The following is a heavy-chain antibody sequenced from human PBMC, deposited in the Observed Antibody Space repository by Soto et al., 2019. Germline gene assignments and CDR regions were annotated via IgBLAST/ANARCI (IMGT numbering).Heavy chain of an antibody. D-gene: IGHD2-15*01. J-gene: IGHJ4*02. Sequence: SETLSLTCTVSGGSISSGDYYWSWIRQPPGKGLEWIGYIYYSGSTDYNPSLKSRVSISVDTSKKQFSLKLSSVTAADTAVYYCARLVVVAAKFDYWGQGTLVTVSS. CDR3: ARLVVVAAKFDY. V-gene: IGHV4-30-4*01. CDR2: IYYSGST. CDR1: GGSISSGDYY.